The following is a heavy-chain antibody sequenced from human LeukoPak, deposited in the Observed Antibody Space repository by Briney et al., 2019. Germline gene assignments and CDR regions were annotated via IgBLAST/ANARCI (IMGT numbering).Heavy chain of an antibody. CDR2: IYYSGST. CDR3: ARATPYNWFDP. CDR1: GGSISSSSYY. V-gene: IGHV4-39*01. J-gene: IGHJ5*02. Sequence: SETLSLTCTVSGGSISSSSYYWGWIRQPPGKGLEWIGSIYYSGSTYYNPSLKSRVTLSVDTSKNQFSLKLSSVTAADMAVYYCARATPYNWFDPWGQGTLVTVSS.